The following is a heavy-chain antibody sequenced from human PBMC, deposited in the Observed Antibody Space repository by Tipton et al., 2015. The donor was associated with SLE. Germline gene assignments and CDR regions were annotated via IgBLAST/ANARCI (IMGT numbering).Heavy chain of an antibody. V-gene: IGHV4-30-4*01. CDR1: GGSISSGEYY. CDR2: IYNSENT. Sequence: TLSLTCTVSGGSISSGEYYWSWIRQPPGKGLEWIGYIYNSENTYNNPSLKSRLTISVDTSRNQFSLKLSSVTAADTAVYYCAREGRREQLALDYWGQGTLVTVSS. CDR3: AREGRREQLALDY. J-gene: IGHJ4*02. D-gene: IGHD6-6*01.